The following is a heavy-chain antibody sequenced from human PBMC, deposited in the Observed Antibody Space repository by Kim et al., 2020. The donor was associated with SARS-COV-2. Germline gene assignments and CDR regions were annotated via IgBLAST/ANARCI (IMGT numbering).Heavy chain of an antibody. J-gene: IGHJ4*01. D-gene: IGHD2-15*01. Sequence: GGSLRLSCAASGFTFGNAGMNWVRQAPGKGLEWVGRISSKTAGKASDDAAPGRCSITSAKDESNQNLYLHSNRLEAKDTSYCDYATDIVSGGSCFDD. V-gene: IGHV3-15*01. CDR3: ATDIVSGGSCFDD. CDR1: GFTFGNAG. CDR2: ISSKTAGKAS.